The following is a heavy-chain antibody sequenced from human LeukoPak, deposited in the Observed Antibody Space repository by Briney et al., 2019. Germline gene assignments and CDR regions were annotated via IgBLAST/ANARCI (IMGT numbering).Heavy chain of an antibody. D-gene: IGHD6-6*01. CDR1: GYTFTNYA. CDR2: INTNTGNP. Sequence: ASVKVSCKASGYTFTNYAINWVRQAPGQGLEWVGWINTNTGNPTYAQGLAGRFVFSLDTSVSTAYLQISSLKAEDTAVYYCTIIVPPFDSWGQGTLVTVSS. CDR3: TIIVPPFDS. J-gene: IGHJ4*02. V-gene: IGHV7-4-1*02.